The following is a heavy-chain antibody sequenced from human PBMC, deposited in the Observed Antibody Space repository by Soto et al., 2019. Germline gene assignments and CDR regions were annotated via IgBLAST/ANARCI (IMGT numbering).Heavy chain of an antibody. V-gene: IGHV3-21*01. J-gene: IGHJ1*01. CDR3: ARDYFKSTGYSSGWYGYFQH. Sequence: KGLEWVSSISSSSSYIYYADSVKGRSTISRDNAKNSLYLQMNSLRAEDTAVYYCARDYFKSTGYSSGWYGYFQHWGQGTLVTVSS. CDR2: ISSSSSYI. D-gene: IGHD6-19*01.